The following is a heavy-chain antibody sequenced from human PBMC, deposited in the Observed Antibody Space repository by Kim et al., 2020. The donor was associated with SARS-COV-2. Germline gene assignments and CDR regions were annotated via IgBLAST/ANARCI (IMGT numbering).Heavy chain of an antibody. J-gene: IGHJ4*02. CDR2: IYYSGST. Sequence: SETLSLTCTVSGGSISSYYWSWIRQPPGKGLEWIGYIYYSGSTNYNPSLKSRVTISVDTSKNQFSLKLSSVTAADTAVYYCARVRDHDLSSRGLVDYWGQGTLVTVSS. V-gene: IGHV4-59*13. CDR1: GGSISSYY. CDR3: ARVRDHDLSSRGLVDY. D-gene: IGHD6-13*01.